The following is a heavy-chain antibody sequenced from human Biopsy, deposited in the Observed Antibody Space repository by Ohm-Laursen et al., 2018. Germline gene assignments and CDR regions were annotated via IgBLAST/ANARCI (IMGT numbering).Heavy chain of an antibody. V-gene: IGHV4-59*02. CDR1: GDSATKYY. CDR3: ARDSGILNYGNFKYYHYYGMDV. Sequence: PSDTLSLTCTVSGDSATKYYWSWIRQPPGKGLEWIGHIYYSVMTNYNPSLQSRVSISVDTSRNQVSLTLSSVTAADTAVYYCARDSGILNYGNFKYYHYYGMDVWGQGTKVTVSS. D-gene: IGHD4-11*01. CDR2: IYYSVMT. J-gene: IGHJ6*02.